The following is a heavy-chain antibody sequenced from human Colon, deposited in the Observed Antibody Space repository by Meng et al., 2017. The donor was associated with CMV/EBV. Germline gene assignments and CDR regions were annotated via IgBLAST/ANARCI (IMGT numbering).Heavy chain of an antibody. CDR1: GFTFDDSA. V-gene: IGHV3-9*01. Sequence: SLKISCAASGFTFDDSAMHWVRQVPGKGLEWVSSISRNGGSTGYADSVKSRFTISRDNAKKSLYLQMNSLRAEDTALYYCAKANCSSISCYQDHYYGMDVWGQGTTVTVSS. D-gene: IGHD2-2*01. CDR3: AKANCSSISCYQDHYYGMDV. J-gene: IGHJ6*02. CDR2: ISRNGGST.